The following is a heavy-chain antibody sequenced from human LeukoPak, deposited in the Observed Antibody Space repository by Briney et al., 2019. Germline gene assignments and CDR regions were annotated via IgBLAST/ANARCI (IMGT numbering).Heavy chain of an antibody. V-gene: IGHV1-18*01. Sequence: GASVKVSCKASGYTFTSYGISWVREAPGQGLEWMGWISAYNGNTNYAQKLQGRVTMTTDTSTSTAYMELRSLRSDDTAVYYCARILTPADGDYADNFDYWGQGTLVTVSS. D-gene: IGHD4-17*01. CDR2: ISAYNGNT. CDR1: GYTFTSYG. J-gene: IGHJ4*02. CDR3: ARILTPADGDYADNFDY.